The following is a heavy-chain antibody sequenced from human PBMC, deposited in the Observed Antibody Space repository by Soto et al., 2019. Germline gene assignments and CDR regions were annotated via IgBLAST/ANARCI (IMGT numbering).Heavy chain of an antibody. J-gene: IGHJ4*02. V-gene: IGHV4-30-4*01. D-gene: IGHD5-12*01. CDR1: GDSISSGNYY. CDR3: ARDQGGYANFDY. CDR2: IYYSGSA. Sequence: QVQLQESGPGLVKPSQTLSLTCSVSGDSISSGNYYWSWIRQPPGKGLEWIGYIYYSGSAYYNPSLKSRVTISVDTSKNHFSLKLSSVTAADTAVYYCARDQGGYANFDYWGPGTLVTVSS.